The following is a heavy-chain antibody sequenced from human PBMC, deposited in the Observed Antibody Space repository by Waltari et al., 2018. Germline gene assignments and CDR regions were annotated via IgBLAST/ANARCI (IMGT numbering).Heavy chain of an antibody. CDR1: GFPFNALA. J-gene: IGHJ4*02. V-gene: IGHV3-23*04. D-gene: IGHD3-22*01. CDR3: SKDDRGYYKSSDD. CDR2: VSGSGSNT. Sequence: EVQLVESGGGLVQPGGSLRLSCAASGFPFNALAMNWVRQAPGKGLEWVSSVSGSGSNTYYVDSVKGRFTISRDNSKDTLFLQMNSLTAEDTAIYYCSKDDRGYYKSSDDWGQGTLVTVSS.